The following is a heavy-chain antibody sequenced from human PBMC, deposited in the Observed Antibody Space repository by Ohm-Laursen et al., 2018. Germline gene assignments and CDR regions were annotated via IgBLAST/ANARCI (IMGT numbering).Heavy chain of an antibody. Sequence: SDTLSLTCTVSGGSISSYYWSWIRQPPGKGLEWIGYIYYSGSTNYNPSLKSRVTISVDTSKNQFSLKLSPVTAANTAVYYCARDQWGYYFDYWGQGTLVTVSS. CDR3: ARDQWGYYFDY. D-gene: IGHD2-15*01. V-gene: IGHV4-59*01. J-gene: IGHJ4*02. CDR2: IYYSGST. CDR1: GGSISSYY.